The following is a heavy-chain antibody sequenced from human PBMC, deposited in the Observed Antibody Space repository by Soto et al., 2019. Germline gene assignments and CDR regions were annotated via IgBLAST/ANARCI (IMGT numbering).Heavy chain of an antibody. CDR3: ARESGGATATLDYYYFYMDV. D-gene: IGHD5-12*01. CDR2: INPNGGVT. CDR1: GDSFNDYY. J-gene: IGHJ6*03. Sequence: QVQLVQSGAEVRKPGASVTVSCRSSGDSFNDYYIHWVRQAPGQGFEWMGWINPNGGVTKYAQKFQGWVSMTRDTSIRTVYMQLSRLRSVSTAVYYCARESGGATATLDYYYFYMDVWGTGTTVTVSS. V-gene: IGHV1-2*04.